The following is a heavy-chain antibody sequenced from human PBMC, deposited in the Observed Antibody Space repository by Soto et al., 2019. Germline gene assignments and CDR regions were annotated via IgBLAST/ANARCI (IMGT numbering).Heavy chain of an antibody. CDR2: ISYDGSNK. CDR1: GFTFSSYG. CDR3: ARGMSYYYYGMDV. Sequence: ESGGGVVQPGRSLRLSCAASGFTFSSYGMHWVRQAPGKGLEWVAVISYDGSNKYYADSVKGRFTISRDTSKNTRYLQMNSLRAEDTAVYYCARGMSYYYYGMDVWGQGTTVTVSS. V-gene: IGHV3-30*03. J-gene: IGHJ6*02. D-gene: IGHD6-13*01.